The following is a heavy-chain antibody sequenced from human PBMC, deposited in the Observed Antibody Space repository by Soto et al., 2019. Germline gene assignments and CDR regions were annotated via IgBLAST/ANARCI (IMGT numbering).Heavy chain of an antibody. Sequence: ASVKVSCKASGYTFTSYGISWVRQAPGQGLEWMGWISAYNGNTNYAQKLQGRVTMTTDTSTSTAYMELRSLRSDDTAVYYCARTCVAWLFSTSAPYYCAQRTLVTVSS. J-gene: IGHJ4*02. CDR3: ARTCVAWLFSTSAPYY. CDR2: ISAYNGNT. D-gene: IGHD6-19*01. CDR1: GYTFTSYG. V-gene: IGHV1-18*01.